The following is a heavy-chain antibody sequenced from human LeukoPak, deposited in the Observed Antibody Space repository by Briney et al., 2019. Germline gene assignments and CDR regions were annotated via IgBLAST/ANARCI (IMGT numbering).Heavy chain of an antibody. CDR2: IWYDGSNK. V-gene: IGHV3-33*01. CDR3: AREKEGKFDY. J-gene: IGHJ4*02. Sequence: GGSLRLSCAASGFTFSSYGMHWVRQAPGKGLEGVAVIWYDGSNKYYADSVKGRFTISRDNSKNTLYLQMNSLRAEDTAVYYCAREKEGKFDYWGQGTLVTVSS. CDR1: GFTFSSYG.